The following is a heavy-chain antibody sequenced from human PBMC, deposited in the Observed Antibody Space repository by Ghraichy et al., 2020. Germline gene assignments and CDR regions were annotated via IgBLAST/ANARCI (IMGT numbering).Heavy chain of an antibody. Sequence: GGSLRLSCAASGFTFSSYGMHWVRQAPGKGLEWVAFIRYDGSNKYYADSVKGRFTISRDSSKNTLYLQMNSLRAEDTAVYYCAKDMGFGVVITPHYWGQGTLVTVSS. V-gene: IGHV3-30*02. J-gene: IGHJ4*02. CDR3: AKDMGFGVVITPHY. CDR1: GFTFSSYG. D-gene: IGHD3-3*01. CDR2: IRYDGSNK.